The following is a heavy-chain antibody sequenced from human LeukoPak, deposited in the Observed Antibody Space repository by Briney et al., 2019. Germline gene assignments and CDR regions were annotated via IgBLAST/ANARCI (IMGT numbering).Heavy chain of an antibody. J-gene: IGHJ4*02. Sequence: GGSLRLSCAASGFTFRTYETNWVRQAPGMGLEWVSYISSSGSTKYYADSVKGRFTISRDNAKNSLFLQMNSLRAEDTAVYYCARGWDSGYDTYYFDYWGQGTLVTVSS. CDR3: ARGWDSGYDTYYFDY. V-gene: IGHV3-48*03. D-gene: IGHD5-12*01. CDR1: GFTFRTYE. CDR2: ISSSGSTK.